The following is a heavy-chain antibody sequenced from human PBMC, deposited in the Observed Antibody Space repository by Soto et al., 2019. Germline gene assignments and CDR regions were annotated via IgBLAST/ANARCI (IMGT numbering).Heavy chain of an antibody. V-gene: IGHV3-23*01. D-gene: IGHD3-22*01. Sequence: EVQLLESGEGLVQPGGSLRLSCAASGFTFSNYGMSWVRQAPGKGLAWVSAISGSGADTNYADSVKGRFTISRDNSKITLFLQMNSLRAEDTAVYYCAKGSPDSRGYHFFFDYWRQGTLVPVSS. J-gene: IGHJ4*02. CDR1: GFTFSNYG. CDR2: ISGSGADT. CDR3: AKGSPDSRGYHFFFDY.